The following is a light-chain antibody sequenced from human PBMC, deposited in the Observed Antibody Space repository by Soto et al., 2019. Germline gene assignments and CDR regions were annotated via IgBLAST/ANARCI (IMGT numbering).Light chain of an antibody. CDR2: KAS. Sequence: DIQMTQSPSTLSASIGDRVTITCRASQRISNWLVWYQQKPGKAPKLLIYKASSLESGVPSRFSGSGSGTEFTLTISSLQPDDFATYYCQQYNTYSWTFGQGTKVEIK. J-gene: IGKJ1*01. CDR3: QQYNTYSWT. CDR1: QRISNW. V-gene: IGKV1-5*03.